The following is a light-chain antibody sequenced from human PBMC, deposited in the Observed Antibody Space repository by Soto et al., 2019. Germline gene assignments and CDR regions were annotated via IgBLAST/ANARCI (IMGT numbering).Light chain of an antibody. Sequence: EIVLTQTPGTLSLSPGERATLSCRASQSVTSSHLAWYQQKPGQAPRLLIYGASTRATGIPDRFSGSGSDTDFSLTIRRLDPEDFAMHYCLLYFSPDRYTFGPGTKVQIK. CDR2: GAS. V-gene: IGKV3-20*01. CDR1: QSVTSSH. J-gene: IGKJ2*01. CDR3: LLYFSPDRYT.